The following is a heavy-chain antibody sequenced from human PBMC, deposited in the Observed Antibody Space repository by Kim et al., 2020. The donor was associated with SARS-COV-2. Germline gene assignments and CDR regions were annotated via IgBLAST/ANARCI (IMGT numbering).Heavy chain of an antibody. D-gene: IGHD3-22*01. CDR2: ISETGGNT. CDR1: GFTFNNYA. V-gene: IGHV3-23*01. CDR3: AKLGTSSCYDQIDY. Sequence: GGSLRLSCEASGFTFNNYAMSWVRQAPGKGLEWVAVISETGGNTYYADSVKGRFTISRDNSKNTLFVQMNSLRAEDTAIYYCAKLGTSSCYDQIDYWGQGTLVTVSS. J-gene: IGHJ4*02.